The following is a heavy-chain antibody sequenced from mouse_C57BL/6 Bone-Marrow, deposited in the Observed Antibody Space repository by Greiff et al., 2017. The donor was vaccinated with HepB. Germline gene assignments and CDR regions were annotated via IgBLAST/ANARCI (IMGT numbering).Heavy chain of an antibody. Sequence: VHLVESGPGLVQPSQSLSITCTVSGFSFTSYGIHWVRQSPGKGLEWLGVIWSGGSTDYNAAFISRLSISKDNSKSQVFFKMNSLQADDTAIYYCARGRDGYYFDYWGQGTTLTVSS. CDR1: GFSFTSYG. CDR3: ARGRDGYYFDY. D-gene: IGHD3-3*01. J-gene: IGHJ2*01. CDR2: IWSGGST. V-gene: IGHV2-2*01.